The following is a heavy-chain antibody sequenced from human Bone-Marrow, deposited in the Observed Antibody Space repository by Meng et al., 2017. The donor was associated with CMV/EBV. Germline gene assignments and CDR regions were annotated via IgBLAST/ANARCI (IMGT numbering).Heavy chain of an antibody. V-gene: IGHV3-30-3*01. CDR3: ARAIAVAGTWGYYYYGKYV. CDR1: GFTFSRYA. Sequence: GESLKISCAASGFTFSRYAMHWVRQAPGKGLEWVAVISHDGSNKYYADSVKGRFTISRDNSKNTVYLQMNSLRPEDTVVYYCARAIAVAGTWGYYYYGKYVWGQGTTVTVSS. J-gene: IGHJ6*02. D-gene: IGHD6-19*01. CDR2: ISHDGSNK.